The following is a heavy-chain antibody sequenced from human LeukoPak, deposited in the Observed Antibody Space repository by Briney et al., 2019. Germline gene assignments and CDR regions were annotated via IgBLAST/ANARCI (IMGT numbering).Heavy chain of an antibody. CDR3: ARLAVTMPTENAFDI. D-gene: IGHD3-10*01. CDR1: GGSISSYY. CDR2: IYYSGST. V-gene: IGHV4-59*12. Sequence: SETLSLTCTVSGGSISSYYWSWIRQPPGKGLEWIGYIYYSGSTNYNPSLKSRVTISVDRSKNQFSLKLSSVTAADTAVYYCARLAVTMPTENAFDIWGQGTMVTVSS. J-gene: IGHJ3*02.